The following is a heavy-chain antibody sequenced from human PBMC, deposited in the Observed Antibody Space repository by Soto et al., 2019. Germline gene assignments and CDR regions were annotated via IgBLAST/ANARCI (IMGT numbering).Heavy chain of an antibody. Sequence: QVQLVQSGAAVKKPGSSVKVSCKASGGTFSSYTISWVRQAPGQGLEWMGRIIPILGIANYAQKFQGRVTITADKSTSTAYMELSSLRSEDTAVYYCASPESVAGLTVDYWGQGTLVTVSS. CDR2: IIPILGIA. CDR3: ASPESVAGLTVDY. CDR1: GGTFSSYT. J-gene: IGHJ4*02. V-gene: IGHV1-69*02. D-gene: IGHD6-19*01.